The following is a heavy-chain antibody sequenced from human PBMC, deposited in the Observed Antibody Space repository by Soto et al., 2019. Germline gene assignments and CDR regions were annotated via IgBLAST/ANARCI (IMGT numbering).Heavy chain of an antibody. Sequence: QVQLVEAGGGVVQPGRSLRLSCAASGFTFINYGMHWVRQAPGKGLEWVAIIWYDGTIKYYAESVKGRFTVSRDNSKNTLYLQMNSLRAEDTAVYYCAREGASIIITFGGIAVSDAFDFWGQGTMVTVSS. D-gene: IGHD3-16*01. CDR3: AREGASIIITFGGIAVSDAFDF. V-gene: IGHV3-33*01. CDR2: IWYDGTIK. J-gene: IGHJ3*01. CDR1: GFTFINYG.